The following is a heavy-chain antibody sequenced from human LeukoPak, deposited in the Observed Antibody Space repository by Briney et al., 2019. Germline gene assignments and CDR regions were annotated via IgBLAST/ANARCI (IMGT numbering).Heavy chain of an antibody. J-gene: IGHJ3*02. CDR2: ISAYNGNT. CDR3: VRDDGAPSYYDILTGYYPEAFDI. CDR1: GYTFTSYG. D-gene: IGHD3-9*01. V-gene: IGHV1-18*01. Sequence: ASVKVSCKASGYTFTSYGISWVRQAPGQGLEWMGWISAYNGNTNYAQKLQGRVTMTTDTSTSTAYMELRSLRSDDTAVYYCVRDDGAPSYYDILTGYYPEAFDIWGQGTMVTVSS.